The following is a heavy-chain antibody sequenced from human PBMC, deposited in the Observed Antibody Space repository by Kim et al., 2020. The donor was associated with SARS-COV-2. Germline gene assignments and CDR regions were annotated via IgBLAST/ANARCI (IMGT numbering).Heavy chain of an antibody. J-gene: IGHJ4*02. V-gene: IGHV4-59*08. D-gene: IGHD3-10*01. Sequence: SETLSLTCTVSGGSISSYYWSWIRQPPGKGLEWIGYIYYSGSTNYNPSLKSLVTISVDTSKNQFSLKLSSVTAADTAVYYCARQAAITMVRGAEFDYWGQGTLVTVSS. CDR1: GGSISSYY. CDR2: IYYSGST. CDR3: ARQAAITMVRGAEFDY.